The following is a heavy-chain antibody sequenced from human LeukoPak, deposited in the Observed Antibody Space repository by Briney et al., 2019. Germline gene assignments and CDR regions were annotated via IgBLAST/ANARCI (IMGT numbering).Heavy chain of an antibody. CDR2: ISGSGGST. V-gene: IGHV3-23*01. D-gene: IGHD3-22*01. CDR3: AKGTYDSSGYFIN. CDR1: GFTFSSYS. J-gene: IGHJ4*02. Sequence: GGSLRLSCAASGFTFSSYSMNWVRQAPGKGLEWVSAISGSGGSTYYADSVKGRFTISRDNSKNTLYLQMNSLRAEDTAVYYCAKGTYDSSGYFINWGQGTLVTVSS.